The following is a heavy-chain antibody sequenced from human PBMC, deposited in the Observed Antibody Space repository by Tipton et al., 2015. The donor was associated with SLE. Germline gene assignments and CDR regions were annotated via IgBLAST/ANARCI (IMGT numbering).Heavy chain of an antibody. CDR2: IYFIGSA. Sequence: TLSLTCAVSGYSITSRNWWAWFRQPPGKGLEWIGYIYFIGSANYNPSLESRVTMSIDTSKNQFSLKITSVTALDTAVYYCATGTLVGSWYYYMDVWGKGTAVTVSS. CDR1: GYSITSRNW. D-gene: IGHD3-10*01. V-gene: IGHV4-28*06. CDR3: ATGTLVGSWYYYMDV. J-gene: IGHJ6*03.